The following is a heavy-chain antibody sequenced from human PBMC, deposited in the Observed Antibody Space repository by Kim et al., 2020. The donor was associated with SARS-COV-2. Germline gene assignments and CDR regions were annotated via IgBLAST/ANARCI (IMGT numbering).Heavy chain of an antibody. J-gene: IGHJ4*02. V-gene: IGHV3-9*01. D-gene: IGHD6-13*01. Sequence: AESVKGRFTNSRDNAKNSLYLQMNCLRAEDTALYYCAKGRGYSNNWYGMDYWGQGTLVTVSS. CDR3: AKGRGYSNNWYGMDY.